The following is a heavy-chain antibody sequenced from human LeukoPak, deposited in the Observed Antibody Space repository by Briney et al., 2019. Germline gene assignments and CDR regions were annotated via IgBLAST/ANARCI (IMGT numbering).Heavy chain of an antibody. D-gene: IGHD7-27*01. CDR3: ARGASGDRYFDY. CDR1: GYTFTGYY. J-gene: IGHJ4*02. Sequence: ASVKVSCKASGYTFTGYYMHWVRQAPAQGLEWMGWINPNSGGTNYAQKFQGRVTMTRDTSISTAYMELSRLRSDDTAVYYCARGASGDRYFDYWGQGTLVTVSS. V-gene: IGHV1-2*02. CDR2: INPNSGGT.